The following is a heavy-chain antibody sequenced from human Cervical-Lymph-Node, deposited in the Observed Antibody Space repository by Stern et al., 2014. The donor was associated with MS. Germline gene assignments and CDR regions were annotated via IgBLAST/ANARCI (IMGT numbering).Heavy chain of an antibody. CDR2: IIPMFGIA. D-gene: IGHD4-11*01. CDR1: GGTLNNYA. J-gene: IGHJ4*02. Sequence: VQLLQPGAEVKKPASSVKVSCKASGGTLNNYAINWVRQAPGQGLEWMGMIIPMFGIANYAQKFQGRVTITADESTSTAYMELSSLRSEDTAVYFCARDIALNTGYYFDYWGQGTLVTVSS. CDR3: ARDIALNTGYYFDY. V-gene: IGHV1-69*15.